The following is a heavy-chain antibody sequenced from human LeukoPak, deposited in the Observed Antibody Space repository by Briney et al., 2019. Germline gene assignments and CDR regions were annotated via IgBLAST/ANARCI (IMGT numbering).Heavy chain of an antibody. CDR3: AGPRLGSGSYYYYYGMDV. Sequence: SETLSLTCAVYGGSFSGYYWSWIRQPPGKGLEWIGEINHSGSTNYNPSLKSRVTISVDTSKNQFSLKLSSVTAADTAVYYCAGPRLGSGSYYYYYGMDVWGQGTTVTVSS. CDR2: INHSGST. CDR1: GGSFSGYY. J-gene: IGHJ6*02. D-gene: IGHD3-10*02. V-gene: IGHV4-34*01.